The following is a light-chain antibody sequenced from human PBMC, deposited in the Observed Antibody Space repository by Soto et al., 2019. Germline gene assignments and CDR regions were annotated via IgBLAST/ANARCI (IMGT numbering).Light chain of an antibody. J-gene: IGLJ1*01. CDR3: AAWDDSLNGYV. CDR1: SSNIGSNT. CDR2: SNN. Sequence: SVLTQPPSASGTPGQRVTISCSGSSSNIGSNTVNWYQQLPGTAPKLLIYSNNQRPSGVPDRFSGSKSGTSASLATSGLQSEDEADYYCAAWDDSLNGYVFGTGTKLTVL. V-gene: IGLV1-44*01.